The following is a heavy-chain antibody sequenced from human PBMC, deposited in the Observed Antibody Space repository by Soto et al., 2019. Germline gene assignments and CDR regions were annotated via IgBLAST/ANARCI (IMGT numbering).Heavy chain of an antibody. CDR1: GGSISSSSYY. V-gene: IGHV4-39*01. CDR2: IYYSGST. CDR3: ARPPTXYYDSSGPRSAFDI. Sequence: SETLSLTCTVSGGSISSSSYYWGWIRQPPGKGLEWIGSIYYSGSTYYNPSLKSRVTISVDTSKNQFSLKLSSVTAADTAVYYCARPPTXYYDSSGPRSAFDIWGQGTMVTVSS. D-gene: IGHD3-22*01. J-gene: IGHJ3*02.